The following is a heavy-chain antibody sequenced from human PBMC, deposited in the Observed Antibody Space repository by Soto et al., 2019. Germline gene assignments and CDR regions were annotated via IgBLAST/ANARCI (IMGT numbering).Heavy chain of an antibody. CDR1: GYVFTSYG. D-gene: IGHD6-13*01. Sequence: QVQLVQSGAAVTESGASVTVSCKASGYVFTSYGISWVRQAPGQGLEWMGWITIYNGNTNYAQKFQDRVAMTTDTSTTTAYMELRNLTSDDTAVYYCERIAAARTGLHFDNWGQGTLVTVSS. V-gene: IGHV1-18*04. CDR2: ITIYNGNT. CDR3: ERIAAARTGLHFDN. J-gene: IGHJ4*02.